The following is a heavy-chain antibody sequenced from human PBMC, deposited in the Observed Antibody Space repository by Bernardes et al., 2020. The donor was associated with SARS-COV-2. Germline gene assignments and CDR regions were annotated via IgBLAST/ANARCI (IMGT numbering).Heavy chain of an antibody. J-gene: IGHJ6*02. CDR3: ASRGAAQPYYYGMDV. D-gene: IGHD3-10*01. CDR2: VTSGTGAT. CDR1: GYSYIGYY. V-gene: IGHV1-2*02. Sequence: ASVKVSCKASGYSYIGYYVPWMRLAPGQGLEWMGWVTSGTGATTYAQKFLGRVTMTRDASITTAYMEIHSLTFDDTAVYFCASRGAAQPYYYGMDVWGQGATVTVSS.